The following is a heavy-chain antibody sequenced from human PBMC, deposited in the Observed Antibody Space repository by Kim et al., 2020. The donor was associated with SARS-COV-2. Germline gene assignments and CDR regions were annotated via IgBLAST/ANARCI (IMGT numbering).Heavy chain of an antibody. D-gene: IGHD6-19*01. CDR3: AREGAVAGLYYFDY. V-gene: IGHV3-33*01. CDR2: IWYDGSNK. Sequence: GGSLRLSCAASGFTFSSYGMHWVRQAPGKGLEWVAVIWYDGSNKYYADSVKGRFTISRDNSKNTLYLQMNSLRAEDTAVYYCAREGAVAGLYYFDYWGQGTLVTVSS. J-gene: IGHJ4*02. CDR1: GFTFSSYG.